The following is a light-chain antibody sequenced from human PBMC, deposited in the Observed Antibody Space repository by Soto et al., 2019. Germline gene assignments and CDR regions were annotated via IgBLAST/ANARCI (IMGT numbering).Light chain of an antibody. CDR2: GAS. CDR1: QSVSSSY. Sequence: ETVMTQSPATLSVSSGERATLSCRASQSVSSSYLAWYQQKPGQAPRLLIYGASSRATGIPDRFSGSGSGTDFTLTISRLEPEDFAVYYCQQYGSSSWTFGQGTKVDVK. CDR3: QQYGSSSWT. V-gene: IGKV3-20*01. J-gene: IGKJ1*01.